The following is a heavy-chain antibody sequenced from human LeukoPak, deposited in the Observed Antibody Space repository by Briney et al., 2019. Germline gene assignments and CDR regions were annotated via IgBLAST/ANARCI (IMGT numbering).Heavy chain of an antibody. CDR3: AKRGPTAYYFDS. CDR1: GFTFSSYA. CDR2: ISASGGST. Sequence: GGSLRLSCAASGFTFSSYAMSWVRQAARKGLEWVSAISASGGSTYYADSVKGRFTISRDNSKNTLYLQMNSLRAEDTAVYYCAKRGPTAYYFDSWGQGTLVTVSS. V-gene: IGHV3-23*01. D-gene: IGHD3-10*01. J-gene: IGHJ4*02.